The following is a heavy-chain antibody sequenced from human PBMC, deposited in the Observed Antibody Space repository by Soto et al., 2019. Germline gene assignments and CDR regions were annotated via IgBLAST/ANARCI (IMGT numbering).Heavy chain of an antibody. Sequence: VGSLRLSCAASGSTFSSYSMNWVRQAPGKGLEWVSSISSSSSYIYYADSVKGRFTISRDNAKNSLYLQMNSLRAEDTAVYYCARDRTTLSPIGVDYWGQGTLVTVSS. CDR1: GSTFSSYS. V-gene: IGHV3-21*01. J-gene: IGHJ4*02. D-gene: IGHD2-8*01. CDR2: ISSSSSYI. CDR3: ARDRTTLSPIGVDY.